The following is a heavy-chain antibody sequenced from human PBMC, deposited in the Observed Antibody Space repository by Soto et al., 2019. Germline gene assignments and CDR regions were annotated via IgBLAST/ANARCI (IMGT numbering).Heavy chain of an antibody. Sequence: GGSLRLSCAASGFTFSDHYMDWVRQAPGKGLEWVGRTRNKANSYTTEYAASVKGRFTISRDDSKNSLYLQMNSLKTEDTAVYYCARGNLGYCSSTSCWGYYYYYMDVWGKGTTVTVSS. CDR2: TRNKANSYTT. CDR1: GFTFSDHY. CDR3: ARGNLGYCSSTSCWGYYYYYMDV. D-gene: IGHD2-2*01. J-gene: IGHJ6*03. V-gene: IGHV3-72*01.